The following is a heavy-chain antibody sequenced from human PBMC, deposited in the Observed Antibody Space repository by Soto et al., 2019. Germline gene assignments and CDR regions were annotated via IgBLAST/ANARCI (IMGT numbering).Heavy chain of an antibody. J-gene: IGHJ6*02. Sequence: SETLSLTCTVSGGSISSGDYYWSWIRQPPGKGLEWIGYIYYSGSTYYNPSLESRVTISVDTSKNQFSLKLSSVTAADTAVYYCARDRLITIFGVVSEPGMDVWGQGTTVTVSS. V-gene: IGHV4-30-4*01. CDR1: GGSISSGDYY. D-gene: IGHD3-3*01. CDR3: ARDRLITIFGVVSEPGMDV. CDR2: IYYSGST.